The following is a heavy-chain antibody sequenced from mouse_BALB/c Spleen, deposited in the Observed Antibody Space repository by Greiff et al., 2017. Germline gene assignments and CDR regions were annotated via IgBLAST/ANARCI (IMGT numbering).Heavy chain of an antibody. V-gene: IGHV5-6-5*01. CDR2: ISSGGST. D-gene: IGHD2-3*01. CDR3: ARGRDGYYGYAMDY. J-gene: IGHJ4*01. CDR1: GFTFSSYA. Sequence: EVQLVESGGGLVKPGGSLKLSCAASGFTFSSYAMSWVRQTPEKRLEWVASISSGGSTYYPDSVKGRFTISRDNARNILYLQMSSLRSEDTAMYYCARGRDGYYGYAMDYWGQGTSVTVSS.